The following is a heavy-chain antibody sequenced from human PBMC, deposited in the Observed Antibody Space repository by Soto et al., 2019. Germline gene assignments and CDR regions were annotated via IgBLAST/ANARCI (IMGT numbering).Heavy chain of an antibody. V-gene: IGHV1-69*01. CDR2: IVPVFGTP. J-gene: IGHJ4*02. D-gene: IGHD2-21*02. CDR1: GASFYSYT. Sequence: QGHLVQSGAEVKKPGSSVTVSCKASGASFYSYTINWVRQAPGQGLEWMGGIVPVFGTPTYSQKFQVRVTITADEPTSTAYMELSSLRSEDTPVYYCARDRWVTARMTGASGDWGPGTLVTVSS. CDR3: ARDRWVTARMTGASGD.